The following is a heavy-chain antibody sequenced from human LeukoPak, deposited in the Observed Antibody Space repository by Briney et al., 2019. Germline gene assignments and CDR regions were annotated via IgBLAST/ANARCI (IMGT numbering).Heavy chain of an antibody. CDR1: GGSISSYY. CDR3: ARGGGPGWLHDVVDF. CDR2: IYYSGST. D-gene: IGHD5-24*01. J-gene: IGHJ4*02. Sequence: SETLSLTCTVSGGSISSYYWSWIRQPPGKGPEWIGYIYYSGSTNYSPSLKSRVTISVDTSKNQFSLKLSSVTAADTAVYYCARGGGPGWLHDVVDFWGQGTLVTVSS. V-gene: IGHV4-59*01.